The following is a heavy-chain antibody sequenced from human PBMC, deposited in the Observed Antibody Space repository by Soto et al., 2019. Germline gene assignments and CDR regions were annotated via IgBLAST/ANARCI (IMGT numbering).Heavy chain of an antibody. CDR1: GGSTSSYY. CDR2: NSYSGGT. V-gene: IGHV4-59*08. CDR3: ARHGGSYSFDY. D-gene: IGHD1-26*01. Sequence: PSETLSLTCTVTGGSTSSYYWSWLRQPPGKGLEWIGYNSYSGGTDYNPSLKSRVTISVDTSKNQFSLKLSSATAADTAVYYCARHGGSYSFDYWGRGTLVTVSS. J-gene: IGHJ4*01.